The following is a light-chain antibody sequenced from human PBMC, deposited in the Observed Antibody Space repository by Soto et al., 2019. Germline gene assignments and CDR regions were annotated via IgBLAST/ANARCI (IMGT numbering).Light chain of an antibody. CDR3: QQSFSTPRT. V-gene: IGKV1-39*01. J-gene: IGKJ1*01. Sequence: DIQMTQSTSSQSASVGDRVTITCRTSQSINSYLNWYQQKPEKAPQLLIYAASSLQSGHPSRFSGSGSETDCTLTISTLQPDDFATYCCQQSFSTPRTFGQGTRVEI. CDR1: QSINSY. CDR2: AAS.